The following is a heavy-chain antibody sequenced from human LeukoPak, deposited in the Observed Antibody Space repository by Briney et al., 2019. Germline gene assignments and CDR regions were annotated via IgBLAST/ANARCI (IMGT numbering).Heavy chain of an antibody. Sequence: SETLSLTCTVSGGSISSSSYYWGWIRQPPGKGLEWIGRMYASGITNYNPSLKSRVTMSVDTSKNQFSLKLSSVTAADTAVYYCARDSGYYTNPYYFDYWGQGTLVTVSS. CDR3: ARDSGYYTNPYYFDY. CDR1: GGSISSSSYY. D-gene: IGHD3-3*01. CDR2: MYASGIT. J-gene: IGHJ4*02. V-gene: IGHV4-39*07.